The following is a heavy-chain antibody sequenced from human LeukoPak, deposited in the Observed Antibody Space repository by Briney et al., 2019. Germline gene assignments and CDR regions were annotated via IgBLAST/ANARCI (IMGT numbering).Heavy chain of an antibody. V-gene: IGHV4-38-2*02. CDR1: GYSISSGYY. J-gene: IGHJ4*02. CDR2: IYHSGST. CDR3: ARGKSGSSSGAFFDY. Sequence: SETLSLTCTVSGYSISSGYYWGWIRPPPGKGLEWIGSIYHSGSTYYNPSLMSRVTISVDTSKNPFSLKLSSVTAADTAVYYCARGKSGSSSGAFFDYWGQGTLVTVSS. D-gene: IGHD6-6*01.